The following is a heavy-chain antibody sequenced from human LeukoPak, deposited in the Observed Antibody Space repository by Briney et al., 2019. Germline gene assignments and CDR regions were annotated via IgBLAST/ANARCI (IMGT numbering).Heavy chain of an antibody. J-gene: IGHJ4*02. CDR1: GFTFGDYA. CDR3: TRESPYDGSGYYQYYFDY. CDR2: IRSKAYGGTT. Sequence: GESLKISCXASGFTFGDYAMSWYRQAPGKGLEWVRFIRSKAYGGTTEYAASVKGRFTISRDDSKSIAYLQMNSLKTEDTAVYYCTRESPYDGSGYYQYYFDYWGQGTLVTVSS. V-gene: IGHV3-49*03. D-gene: IGHD3-22*01.